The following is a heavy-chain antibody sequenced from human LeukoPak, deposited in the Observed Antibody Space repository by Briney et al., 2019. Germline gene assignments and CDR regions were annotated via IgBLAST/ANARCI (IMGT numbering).Heavy chain of an antibody. CDR1: GSSISSSSYY. D-gene: IGHD3-10*01. J-gene: IGHJ6*02. Sequence: SETLSLTCTVSGSSISSSSYYWGWIRQPPGKGLEWIGSIYYSGSTYYNPSLKSRVTISVDTSKNQFSLKLSSVTAADTAVYYCAREVRGLYYYYGMDVWGQGTTVTVSS. CDR2: IYYSGST. V-gene: IGHV4-39*07. CDR3: AREVRGLYYYYGMDV.